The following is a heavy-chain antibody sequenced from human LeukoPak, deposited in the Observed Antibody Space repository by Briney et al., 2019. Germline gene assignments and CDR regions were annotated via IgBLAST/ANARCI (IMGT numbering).Heavy chain of an antibody. CDR1: GFTFNNYA. D-gene: IGHD2-21*01. CDR3: ARETIDCGGDCYDY. CDR2: ISTDGTMA. J-gene: IGHJ4*02. Sequence: GGSLRLSCAASGFTFNNYAMNWVRQAPGKGLEWISYISTDGTMAYYAGSVKGRFTISRDNAKNSLYLQMNSLRADDTAVYYCARETIDCGGDCYDYWGQGTLATVSS. V-gene: IGHV3-48*03.